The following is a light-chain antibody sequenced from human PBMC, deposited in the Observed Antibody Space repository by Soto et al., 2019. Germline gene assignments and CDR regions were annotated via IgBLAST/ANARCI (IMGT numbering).Light chain of an antibody. CDR1: QSVFDRSNNKNY. J-gene: IGKJ1*01. Sequence: DIVLTQSPDSLAVSLGERATISCKSSQSVFDRSNNKNYLAWYQQKPGQPPKMLIYWASTRESGVPDRFSGSGSGTEFTLTISGLQSEDVAVYFCHQYNTSPQTFGQGTTVESK. CDR2: WAS. V-gene: IGKV4-1*01. CDR3: HQYNTSPQT.